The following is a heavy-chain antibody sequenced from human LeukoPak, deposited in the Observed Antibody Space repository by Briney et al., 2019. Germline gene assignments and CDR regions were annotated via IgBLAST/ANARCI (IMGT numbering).Heavy chain of an antibody. CDR2: IYTRGST. CDR3: ARVSYDFWSGYSTQFDY. V-gene: IGHV4-4*07. Sequence: PSETLSLTCTVSGGSINNYYWSWIRQPAGKGLEWIGRIYTRGSTNYNPSLKSRVTISVDTSKNQFSLKLSSVTAADTAVYYCARVSYDFWSGYSTQFDYWGQGTLVTVSS. J-gene: IGHJ4*02. D-gene: IGHD3-3*01. CDR1: GGSINNYY.